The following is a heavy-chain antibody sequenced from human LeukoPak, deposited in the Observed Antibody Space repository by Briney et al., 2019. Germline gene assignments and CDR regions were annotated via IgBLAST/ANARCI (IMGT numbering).Heavy chain of an antibody. CDR2: VHYSRGT. CDR3: ASGQRWLTDH. CDR1: GGSISNHY. Sequence: PSETLSLTCTVSGGSISNHYCNWIRQSPGKELEWIGYVHYSRGTNYNPSLKSRVTISLDTSKNQFFLQLSSVTAADTAVYHCASGQRWLTDHWGRGTLVAVSS. V-gene: IGHV4-59*11. D-gene: IGHD5-24*01. J-gene: IGHJ5*02.